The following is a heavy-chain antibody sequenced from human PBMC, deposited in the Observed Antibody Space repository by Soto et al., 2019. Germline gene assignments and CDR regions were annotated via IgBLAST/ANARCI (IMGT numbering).Heavy chain of an antibody. Sequence: PGGSLRLSCVASGFTFGSHGMHWVRQAPGKGLEWVAVISYDETNEHYVDSVKGRFTISRDNSKSILYLQMNRLRPEDTAVYKCAKDLRTTISDYGMDVWGQGTTGTVSS. CDR1: GFTFGSHG. J-gene: IGHJ6*02. CDR2: ISYDETNE. CDR3: AKDLRTTISDYGMDV. V-gene: IGHV3-30*18.